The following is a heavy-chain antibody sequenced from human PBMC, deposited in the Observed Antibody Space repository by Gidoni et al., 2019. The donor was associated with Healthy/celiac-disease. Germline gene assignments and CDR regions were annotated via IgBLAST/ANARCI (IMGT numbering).Heavy chain of an antibody. Sequence: QLQLQESGPGLVKPSETLSLTCTVSGGSISSSSYYWGWIRQPPGKGLEWIGSIYYSGSTYYNPSLKSRVTISVDTSKNQFSLKLSSVTAADTAVYYCARQPYDYVWGSYRYDYYYYGMDVWGQGTTVTVSS. CDR2: IYYSGST. CDR3: ARQPYDYVWGSYRYDYYYYGMDV. CDR1: GGSISSSSYY. V-gene: IGHV4-39*01. J-gene: IGHJ6*02. D-gene: IGHD3-16*02.